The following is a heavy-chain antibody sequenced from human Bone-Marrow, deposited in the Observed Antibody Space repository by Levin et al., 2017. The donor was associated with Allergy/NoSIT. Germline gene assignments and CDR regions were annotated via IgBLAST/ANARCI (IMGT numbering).Heavy chain of an antibody. V-gene: IGHV3-23*01. D-gene: IGHD3-3*02. CDR3: AKAFPWFDP. CDR2: ISGSGEST. CDR1: GFTFTSYA. Sequence: GASVKVSCAASGFTFTSYAMSWVRQAPGKGLEWLSAISGSGESTHYADSVKGRFTISRDNSKNTLYLQVNSLRVEDTAVYYCAKAFPWFDPWGQGTLVTVSS. J-gene: IGHJ5*02.